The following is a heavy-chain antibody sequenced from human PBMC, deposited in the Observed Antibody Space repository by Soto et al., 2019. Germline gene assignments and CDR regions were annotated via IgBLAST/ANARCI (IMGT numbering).Heavy chain of an antibody. D-gene: IGHD1-26*01. Sequence: QVQLVQSGAEVKKPGASVKVSCKASGYTFTSYGISWVRQAPGQGLEWMGWINAYNGNTKYAQKLQGRATMTTDTATSTAYMELRSLISHDTAVYYCARDAAVGPFAYWGQGTVVTVSS. CDR1: GYTFTSYG. CDR2: INAYNGNT. V-gene: IGHV1-18*01. J-gene: IGHJ4*02. CDR3: ARDAAVGPFAY.